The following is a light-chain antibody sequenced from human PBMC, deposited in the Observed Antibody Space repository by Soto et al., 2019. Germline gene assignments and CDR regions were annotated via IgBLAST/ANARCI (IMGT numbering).Light chain of an antibody. CDR1: SSDVGGYNY. CDR2: DVS. J-gene: IGLJ2*01. Sequence: QSALTQPRSVSGSPGQSVTISCTGTSSDVGGYNYVSWYQQHPGKAPKLMIYDVSTWPSGVPDRFSGSKSGNTASLTISGLQAEDEADYYCCSYAGSYTLVFGGGTKLTVL. CDR3: CSYAGSYTLV. V-gene: IGLV2-11*01.